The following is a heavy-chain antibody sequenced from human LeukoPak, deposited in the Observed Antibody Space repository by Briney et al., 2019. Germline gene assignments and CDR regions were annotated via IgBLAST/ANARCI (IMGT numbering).Heavy chain of an antibody. Sequence: ASVKVSCKASGYTFTSYDINWVRQATGQGLEWMGWMNPNSGNTGYAQKFQGRVTMTRNTSISTAYMELSSLRSEDTAVYYCAGWGAPLWELLPYNWFDPWGQGTLVTVSS. V-gene: IGHV1-8*01. J-gene: IGHJ5*02. CDR2: MNPNSGNT. CDR1: GYTFTSYD. D-gene: IGHD1-26*01. CDR3: AGWGAPLWELLPYNWFDP.